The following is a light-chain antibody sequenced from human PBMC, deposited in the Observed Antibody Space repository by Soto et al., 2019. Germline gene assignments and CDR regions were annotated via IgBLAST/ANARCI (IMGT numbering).Light chain of an antibody. CDR1: SSNIGAGYD. CDR2: GNS. CDR3: QSYAGSLGGVV. V-gene: IGLV1-40*01. Sequence: QSVLTQPPSVSGAPGQRVTISCTGSSSNIGAGYDVHWYQQLPGTAPKLLIYGNSNRPSGVPDRFSGSKSGTSASLAITGLQAEEEADYYCQSYAGSLGGVVFGGGTQLTV. J-gene: IGLJ2*01.